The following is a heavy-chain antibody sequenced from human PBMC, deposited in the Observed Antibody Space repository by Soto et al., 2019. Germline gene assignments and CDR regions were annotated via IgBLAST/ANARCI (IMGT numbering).Heavy chain of an antibody. V-gene: IGHV4-34*01. J-gene: IGHJ6*02. CDR1: GGSFSGYY. Sequence: KPSETLSLTCAVYGGSFSGYYWSWIRQPPGKGLEWIGEINHSGSTSYNPSLKSRVTISVDTSKHQFSLKLNSVTAADTAVYYCARRCTNAAPPDYYYGMDVWGQGTTVTVSS. D-gene: IGHD2-8*01. CDR3: ARRCTNAAPPDYYYGMDV. CDR2: INHSGST.